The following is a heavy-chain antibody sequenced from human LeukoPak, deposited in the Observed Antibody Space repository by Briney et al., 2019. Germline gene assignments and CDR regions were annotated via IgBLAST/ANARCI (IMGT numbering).Heavy chain of an antibody. D-gene: IGHD1-26*01. CDR3: ARVPGTGELGEFDY. V-gene: IGHV3-33*01. Sequence: QPGRSLRLSCAGSGFTFSSYGMHWVRQAPGKGLEWVAVIWYDGSNKYYADSVKGRFTISRDNSKNTLYLQMNSLRAEDTAVYYCARVPGTGELGEFDYWGQGPLVTVSS. J-gene: IGHJ4*02. CDR2: IWYDGSNK. CDR1: GFTFSSYG.